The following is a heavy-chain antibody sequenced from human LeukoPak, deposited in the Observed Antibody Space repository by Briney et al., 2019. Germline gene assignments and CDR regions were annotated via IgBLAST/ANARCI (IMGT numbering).Heavy chain of an antibody. CDR2: IGSSGNAI. CDR3: ARLITRLYSYGYDQ. Sequence: GGSLRLSCAASGFTFSSYDMNWVRQAPGKGLEWVSYIGSSGNAIYYADSVKGRVTISRDNAKNSLFLQMNNLRAEDTGVYYCARLITRLYSYGYDQWGQGTLLTVTS. V-gene: IGHV3-48*03. D-gene: IGHD5-18*01. CDR1: GFTFSSYD. J-gene: IGHJ5*02.